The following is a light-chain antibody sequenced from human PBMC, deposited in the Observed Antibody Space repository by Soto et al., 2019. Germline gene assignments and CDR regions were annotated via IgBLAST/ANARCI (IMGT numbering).Light chain of an antibody. CDR2: EGS. Sequence: QSALTQPASVSGSPGQSITISCTGTSSDVGSYNLVSWYQQHPGKAPKLMIYEGSKRPPGVSNRFSGSKSGNTASLTISGLQAEDEADYYCCSYAGSSTVYVFVTGTKLTVL. CDR3: CSYAGSSTVYV. J-gene: IGLJ1*01. V-gene: IGLV2-23*01. CDR1: SSDVGSYNL.